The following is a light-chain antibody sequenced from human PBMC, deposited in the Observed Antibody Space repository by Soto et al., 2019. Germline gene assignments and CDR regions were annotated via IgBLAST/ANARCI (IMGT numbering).Light chain of an antibody. CDR1: QNVMYN. J-gene: IGKJ1*01. V-gene: IGKV3-15*01. CDR3: QQYSSSPRT. Sequence: EIVLTQSPATLSVSPGGRATLSCRASQNVMYNLAWYEQKPGHAPRLLVYGASTRSTDARPRIRGSGSGKECSLTTSSLQSEDDSAYFCQQYSSSPRTFGQWSRVEIK. CDR2: GAS.